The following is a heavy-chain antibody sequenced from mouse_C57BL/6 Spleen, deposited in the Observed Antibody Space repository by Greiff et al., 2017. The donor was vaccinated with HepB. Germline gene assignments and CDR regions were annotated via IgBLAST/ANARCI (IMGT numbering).Heavy chain of an antibody. CDR2: IDPSDSYT. Sequence: QVQLQQPGAELVMPGASVKLSCKASGYTFTSYWMHWVKQRPGQGLEWIGEIDPSDSYTNYNQTFKGKSTLTVDKSSSTAYMQLSSLTSEDSAVYYCARDHGGFAYWGQGTLVTVSA. CDR1: GYTFTSYW. V-gene: IGHV1-69*01. CDR3: ARDHGGFAY. J-gene: IGHJ3*01.